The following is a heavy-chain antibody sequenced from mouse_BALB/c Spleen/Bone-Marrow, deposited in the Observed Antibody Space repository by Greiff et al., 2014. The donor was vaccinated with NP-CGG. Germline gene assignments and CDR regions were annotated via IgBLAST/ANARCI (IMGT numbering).Heavy chain of an antibody. Sequence: EVQLQHSGAELVKPGASVKLSCTASGFNIKDTYMHWVKQRPEQGLEWIGRIDPANGNTKYDPKFQGKATITADTSSNTAYLQLSSLTSEDTAVYYCVSYYYGNYFDSWGQGTTFTVSS. CDR1: GFNIKDTY. CDR3: VSYYYGNYFDS. D-gene: IGHD1-1*01. CDR2: IDPANGNT. J-gene: IGHJ2*01. V-gene: IGHV14-3*02.